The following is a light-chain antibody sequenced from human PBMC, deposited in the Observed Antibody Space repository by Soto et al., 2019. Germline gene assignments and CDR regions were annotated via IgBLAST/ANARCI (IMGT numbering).Light chain of an antibody. CDR2: DNN. CDR1: SSNIRSNF. V-gene: IGLV1-51*01. J-gene: IGLJ1*01. CDR3: GTWDSSLSAHV. Sequence: QSVLTQPPSVSAAPGQKVTISCSGSSSNIRSNFVSWYQQLPGTAPKLLIYDNNKRPSGIPDRFSVSKSGTSATLGITGLQTGDEADYYCGTWDSSLSAHVFGTGTKVTVL.